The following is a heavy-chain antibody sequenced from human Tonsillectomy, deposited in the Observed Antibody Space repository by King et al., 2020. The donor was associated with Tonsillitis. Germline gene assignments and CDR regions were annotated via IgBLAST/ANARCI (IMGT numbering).Heavy chain of an antibody. CDR3: ASRTSSNPAYYYYGMDV. D-gene: IGHD2-2*01. Sequence: VQLVESGAEVKKPGSSVKVSCKASGGTFSSYAISWVRQAPGQGLEWMGGIIPIFGTANYAQKFQGRVTITADESTSTAYMELSSLRSEDTAVYYCASRTSSNPAYYYYGMDVWGQGTTVTVS. V-gene: IGHV1-69*01. CDR2: IIPIFGTA. J-gene: IGHJ6*02. CDR1: GGTFSSYA.